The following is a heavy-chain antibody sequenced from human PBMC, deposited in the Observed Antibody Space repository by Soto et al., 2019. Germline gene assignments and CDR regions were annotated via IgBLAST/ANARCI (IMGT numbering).Heavy chain of an antibody. CDR3: ARGGEGGGLQIYYPFDP. CDR1: GGSISSGGYY. Sequence: PSETLSLTCTVSGGSISSGGYYWSWIRQHPGKGLEWIGYIYYSGSTYYNPSLKSRVTISVDTSKNQFSLKLSSVTAADTAVKNCARGGEGGGLQIYYPFDPWGQGTLVTSPQ. D-gene: IGHD1-26*01. J-gene: IGHJ5*02. V-gene: IGHV4-31*03. CDR2: IYYSGST.